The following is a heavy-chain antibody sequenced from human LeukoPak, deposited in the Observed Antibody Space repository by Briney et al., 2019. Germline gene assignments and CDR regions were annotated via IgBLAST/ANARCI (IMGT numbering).Heavy chain of an antibody. CDR3: ARAISAIVADN. J-gene: IGHJ4*02. CDR1: GFTFSTYW. Sequence: GGSLRLSCAASGFTFSTYWMHWVRQAPGKGLVWVSRINSMRSRTTYADSVKGRFTISRDNAKNTLYLQMNTLRAEDTAVYYCARAISAIVADNWGQGTLVPVSS. CDR2: INSMRSRT. D-gene: IGHD5-18*01. V-gene: IGHV3-74*01.